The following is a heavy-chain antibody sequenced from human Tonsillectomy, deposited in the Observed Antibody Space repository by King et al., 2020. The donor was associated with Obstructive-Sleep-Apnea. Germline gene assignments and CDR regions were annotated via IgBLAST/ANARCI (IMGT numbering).Heavy chain of an antibody. CDR2: VTGSGDGT. V-gene: IGHV3-23*04. D-gene: IGHD2/OR15-2a*01. CDR3: AKTRSMHFSRISGSLFDY. J-gene: IGHJ4*02. Sequence: VQLVESGGGLVQPGGSLRLSCAASGFTFSGYALSWVRQAPGKGLEWVSTVTGSGDGTYFADSVRGRFTLSRDNSTNTVALQMDSLRAEDTAVYYCAKTRSMHFSRISGSLFDYWGQGTLVTVSS. CDR1: GFTFSGYA.